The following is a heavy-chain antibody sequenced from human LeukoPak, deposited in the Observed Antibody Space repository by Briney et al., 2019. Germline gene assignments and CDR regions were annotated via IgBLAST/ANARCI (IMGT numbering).Heavy chain of an antibody. V-gene: IGHV1-69*05. Sequence: SVKVSCKASGGTFSSYAISWARQAPGQGLEWMGGIIPIFGTANYAQKFQGRVTITTDESTSTAYMELSSLRSEDTAVYYCASSGIVATTHYFDYWGQGTLVTVSS. CDR3: ASSGIVATTHYFDY. D-gene: IGHD5-12*01. J-gene: IGHJ4*02. CDR1: GGTFSSYA. CDR2: IIPIFGTA.